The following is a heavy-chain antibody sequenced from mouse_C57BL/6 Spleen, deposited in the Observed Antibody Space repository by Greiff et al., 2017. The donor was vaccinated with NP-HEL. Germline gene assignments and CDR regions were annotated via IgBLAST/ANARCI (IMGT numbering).Heavy chain of an antibody. Sequence: QVQLQQSGAELVKPGASMKLSCKASGYTFTSYWMHWVKQRPGQGLEWIGMIHPNSGSTNYNEKFKSKATLTVDKSSSTAYMQLSSLTSEDSAVYYCASPAYGNYVWYFDVWGTGTTVTVSS. V-gene: IGHV1-64*01. CDR3: ASPAYGNYVWYFDV. J-gene: IGHJ1*03. CDR2: IHPNSGST. CDR1: GYTFTSYW. D-gene: IGHD2-1*01.